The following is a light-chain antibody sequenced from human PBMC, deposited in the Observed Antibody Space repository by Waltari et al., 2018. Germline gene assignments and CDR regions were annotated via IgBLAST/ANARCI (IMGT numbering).Light chain of an antibody. J-gene: IGLJ1*01. V-gene: IGLV2-23*02. CDR3: CSYAGSGTYV. CDR2: DVI. Sequence: QSALTQPASVSGTPGQSIPISCPGTTSDVGNYTLVSWYQHHPGEAPKLMICDVIKRPSGVSNRFSGSKSGNTASLTISGLQAEDEADYYCCSYAGSGTYVFGTGTKVTVL. CDR1: TSDVGNYTL.